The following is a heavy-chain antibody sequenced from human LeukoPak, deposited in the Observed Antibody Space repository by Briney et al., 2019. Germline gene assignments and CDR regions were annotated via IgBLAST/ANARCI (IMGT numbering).Heavy chain of an antibody. CDR3: ARSRSSGYYPDY. CDR2: IIPIFGTA. CDR1: GGTFSGYA. J-gene: IGHJ4*02. V-gene: IGHV1-69*05. Sequence: SVKVSCTASGGTFSGYAISWGREAPGQGLGWMGGIIPIFGTANYAQKLQARVTITTDESTSTAYMELSSLRSEDTAVYNCARSRSSGYYPDYWGQGTLVTVSS. D-gene: IGHD3-22*01.